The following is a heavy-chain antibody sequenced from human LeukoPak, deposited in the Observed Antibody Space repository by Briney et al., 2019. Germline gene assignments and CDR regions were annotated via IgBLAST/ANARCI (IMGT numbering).Heavy chain of an antibody. Sequence: ASVKVSCKASGYTFTSYGISWVRQAPGQGLEWMGWINPNSGGTNYAQKFQGRVTMTRDTSISTAYMELSRLRSDDTAVYYCARVTAVAGTMSYWGQGTLVTVSS. J-gene: IGHJ4*02. CDR3: ARVTAVAGTMSY. CDR2: INPNSGGT. CDR1: GYTFTSYG. V-gene: IGHV1-2*02. D-gene: IGHD6-19*01.